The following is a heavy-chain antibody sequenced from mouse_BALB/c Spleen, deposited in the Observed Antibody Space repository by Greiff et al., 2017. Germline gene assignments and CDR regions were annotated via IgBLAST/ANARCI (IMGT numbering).Heavy chain of an antibody. CDR1: GFSLTSYG. CDR2: IWSGGST. V-gene: IGHV2-2*02. D-gene: IGHD2-1*01. J-gene: IGHJ4*01. CDR3: ARNYGNYGGYYAMDY. Sequence: VQVVESGPGLVQPSQSLSITCTVSGFSLTSYGVHWVRQSPGKGLEWLGVIWSGGSTDYNAAFISRLSISKDNSKSQVFFKMNSLQANDTAIYYCARNYGNYGGYYAMDYWGQGTSVTVSS.